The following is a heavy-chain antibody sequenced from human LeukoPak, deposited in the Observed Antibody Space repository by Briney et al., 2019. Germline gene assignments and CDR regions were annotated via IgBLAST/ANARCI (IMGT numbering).Heavy chain of an antibody. CDR1: GFSFGDYA. Sequence: PGGSLRLSCTASGFSFGDYAMSCVRQAPGKGLEWLGFIRRKAYGGTPQHAASLEGRFTISRDDSKSIVYLQMNSLKTEDTAVYYCARAADLGSWGQGTLVTVSS. CDR3: ARAADLGS. J-gene: IGHJ5*01. CDR2: IRRKAYGGTP. V-gene: IGHV3-49*04.